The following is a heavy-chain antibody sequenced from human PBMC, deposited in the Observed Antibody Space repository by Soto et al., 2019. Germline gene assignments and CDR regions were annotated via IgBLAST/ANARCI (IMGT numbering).Heavy chain of an antibody. V-gene: IGHV4-34*01. CDR1: GGSFSGYY. CDR3: ARTVLGPDLLADSFVDYYYYMDV. D-gene: IGHD3-9*01. Sequence: SETMSLTCTVYGGSFSGYYWSWIRPHPGKGLEWIGEINYSGSTNYNPSLKSRVTLSADTSRGQFSLRLNSVTAADTAVYYCARTVLGPDLLADSFVDYYYYMDVWGQGTTVTVSS. CDR2: INYSGST. J-gene: IGHJ6*03.